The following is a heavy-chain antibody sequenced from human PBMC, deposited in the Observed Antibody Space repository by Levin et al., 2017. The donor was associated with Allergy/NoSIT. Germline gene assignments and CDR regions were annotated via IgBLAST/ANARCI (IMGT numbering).Heavy chain of an antibody. CDR3: AGVRQQLDHTTVGLDP. V-gene: IGHV1-69*13. D-gene: IGHD6-13*01. CDR1: GGTFSSYA. J-gene: IGHJ5*02. Sequence: SVKVSCKASGGTFSSYAISWVRQAPGQGLEWMGGIIPIFGTANYAQKFQGRVTITADESTGTAYMELSSLRSEDAAVYYCAGVRQQLDHTTVGLDPWGQGTLVTVAS. CDR2: IIPIFGTA.